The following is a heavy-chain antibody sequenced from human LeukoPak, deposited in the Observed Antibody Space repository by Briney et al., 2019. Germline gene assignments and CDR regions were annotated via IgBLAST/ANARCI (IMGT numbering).Heavy chain of an antibody. V-gene: IGHV4-39*01. CDR1: GGSISSSSYY. D-gene: IGHD1-26*01. CDR2: IYYSGST. CDR3: ARGRKLVGATRACRLDY. J-gene: IGHJ4*02. Sequence: SETLSLTCTVSGGSISSSSYYWGWIRQPPGKGLEWIGSIYYSGSTYYNPSLKSRVTISVDTSKNQFSLKLSSVTAADTAVYYCARGRKLVGATRACRLDYWGQGTLVTVSS.